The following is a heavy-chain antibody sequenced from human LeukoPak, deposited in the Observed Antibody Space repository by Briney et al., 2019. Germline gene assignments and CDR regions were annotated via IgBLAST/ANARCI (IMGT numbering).Heavy chain of an antibody. CDR1: GFTFSSYA. CDR2: ISYDGSNK. J-gene: IGHJ4*02. CDR3: ARVVGSSGWYDY. Sequence: PRRSLRLSCAASGFTFSSYAMHWVRQAPGKGLEWVAVISYDGSNKYYADSVKGRFTISRDNSKNTLYLQMNSLRAEDTAVYYCARVVGSSGWYDYWGQGTLVTVSS. V-gene: IGHV3-30*04. D-gene: IGHD6-19*01.